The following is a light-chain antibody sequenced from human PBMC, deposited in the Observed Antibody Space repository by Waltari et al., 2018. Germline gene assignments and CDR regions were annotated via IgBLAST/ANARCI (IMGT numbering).Light chain of an antibody. CDR3: MILYNNAVV. J-gene: IGLJ3*02. Sequence: QAVLTQPASLSASPGASASLTCPLRRDINVGTSQIYWYQQRPGSPPQFLVKYKPDSGTQLGSGVPSRFSGSKDTSANAGILLISGLQSEDEADYYCMILYNNAVVFGGGTKVTVL. V-gene: IGLV5-45*01. CDR2: YKPDSGT. CDR1: RDINVGTSQ.